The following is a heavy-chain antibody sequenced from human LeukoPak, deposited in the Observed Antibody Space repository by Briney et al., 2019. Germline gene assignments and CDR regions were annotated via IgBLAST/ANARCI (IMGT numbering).Heavy chain of an antibody. J-gene: IGHJ4*02. V-gene: IGHV3-48*04. Sequence: GGSLRLSCAASGFTFSSYSMNWVRQAPGKGLEWVSYISSSSSTIYYADSVKGRFTISRDNAKNSLYLQMNSLRAEDTAVYYCARDPGRATVTTGYWGQGTLVTVSS. D-gene: IGHD4-11*01. CDR2: ISSSSSTI. CDR1: GFTFSSYS. CDR3: ARDPGRATVTTGY.